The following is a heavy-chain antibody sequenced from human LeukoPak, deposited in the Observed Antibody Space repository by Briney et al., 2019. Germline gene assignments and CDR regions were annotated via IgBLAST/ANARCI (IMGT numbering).Heavy chain of an antibody. CDR2: INHSGST. J-gene: IGHJ6*04. Sequence: TSETLSLTCAVYGGPFSGYYWSWIRQPPGKGLEWIGEINHSGSTNYNPSLKSRITISVDTSKNQFSLKLSSVTAADTAVYYCARGRNYYGSGSYPNYYYYGMDVWGKGTTVTVSS. CDR3: ARGRNYYGSGSYPNYYYYGMDV. V-gene: IGHV4-34*01. D-gene: IGHD3-10*01. CDR1: GGPFSGYY.